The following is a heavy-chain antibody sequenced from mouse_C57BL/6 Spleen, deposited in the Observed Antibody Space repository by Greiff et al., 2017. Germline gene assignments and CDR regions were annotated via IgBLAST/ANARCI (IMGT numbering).Heavy chain of an antibody. CDR2: IRNKANNHAT. V-gene: IGHV6-6*01. CDR3: TGWYYGNYEGVGFDY. CDR1: GFTFSDAW. Sequence: EVMLVESGGGLVQPGGSMKLSCAASGFTFSDAWMDWVRQSPEKGLEWVAEIRNKANNHATYYAESVKGRFTISRDDSKSSVYLQMNSLRAEDTGIYYCTGWYYGNYEGVGFDYWGQGTTLTVSS. J-gene: IGHJ2*01. D-gene: IGHD2-1*01.